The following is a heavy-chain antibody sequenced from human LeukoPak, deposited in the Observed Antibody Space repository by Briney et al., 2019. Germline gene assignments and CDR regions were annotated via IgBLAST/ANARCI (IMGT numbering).Heavy chain of an antibody. CDR1: GGSISSYY. D-gene: IGHD6-13*01. CDR2: IYTSGST. V-gene: IGHV4-4*07. J-gene: IGHJ3*02. Sequence: SETLSLTCTVSGGSISSYYWSWIRQPAGKGLEWIGRIYTSGSTNYNPSLKSRVTMSVDTSKNQFSLKLSSVTAADTAVYYCARDWEEQGIAAAGTFDIWGQGTMVTVSS. CDR3: ARDWEEQGIAAAGTFDI.